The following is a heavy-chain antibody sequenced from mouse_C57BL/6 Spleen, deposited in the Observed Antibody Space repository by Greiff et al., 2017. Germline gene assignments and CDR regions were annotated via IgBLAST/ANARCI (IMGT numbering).Heavy chain of an antibody. D-gene: IGHD2-4*01. J-gene: IGHJ4*01. V-gene: IGHV1-42*01. CDR2: INPSTGGT. CDR3: ARTPLYEYEAMDY. CDR1: GYSFTGYY. Sequence: QVQQSGPELVKPGASVKISCKASGYSFTGYYMNWVKQSPEKSLEWIGEINPSTGGTTYNQKFKAKATLTVDKSSSTAYMQLKSLTSEDSAVYYCARTPLYEYEAMDYWGQGTSVTVSS.